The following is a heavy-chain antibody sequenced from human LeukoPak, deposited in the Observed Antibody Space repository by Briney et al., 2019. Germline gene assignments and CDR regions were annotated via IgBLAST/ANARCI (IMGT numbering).Heavy chain of an antibody. Sequence: ASVKVSCKASGYTFTNYYMHWVRQAPGQGLEWMGMISPSGASTSYAQKCQGRVTMTRDVSTSTVYMELSSLRSEDTAVYYCARHTTGYNSPRDSFNIWGQGTMVTVSS. J-gene: IGHJ3*02. D-gene: IGHD1-1*01. CDR3: ARHTTGYNSPRDSFNI. CDR1: GYTFTNYY. V-gene: IGHV1-46*01. CDR2: ISPSGAST.